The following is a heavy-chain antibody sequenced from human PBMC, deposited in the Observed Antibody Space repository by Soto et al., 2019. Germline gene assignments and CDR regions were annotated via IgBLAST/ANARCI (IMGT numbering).Heavy chain of an antibody. D-gene: IGHD4-17*01. CDR3: ARGCGDYGDPRWFDP. J-gene: IGHJ5*02. V-gene: IGHV4-34*01. CDR2: INHSGST. Sequence: QVQLQQWGAGLLKPSETLSLTCAVYGGSFSGYYWSWIRQPPGKGLEWIGEINHSGSTNYNPSLKSRVTISVDTAKNQFSLKLSSVTAADTAVYYCARGCGDYGDPRWFDPWGQGTLVTVSS. CDR1: GGSFSGYY.